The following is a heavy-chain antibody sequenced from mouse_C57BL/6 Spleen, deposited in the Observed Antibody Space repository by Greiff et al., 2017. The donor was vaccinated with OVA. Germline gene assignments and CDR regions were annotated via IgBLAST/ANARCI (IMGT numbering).Heavy chain of an antibody. CDR2: IHPNSGST. CDR1: GYTFTSYW. D-gene: IGHD1-1*01. V-gene: IGHV1-64*01. Sequence: QVQLKQPGAELVKPGASVKLSCKASGYTFTSYWMHWVKQRPGQGLEWIGMIHPNSGSTNYNEKFKSKATLTVDKSSSTAYMQLSSLTSEDSAVYYCARNYYGTPYAMDYWGQGTSVTVSS. CDR3: ARNYYGTPYAMDY. J-gene: IGHJ4*01.